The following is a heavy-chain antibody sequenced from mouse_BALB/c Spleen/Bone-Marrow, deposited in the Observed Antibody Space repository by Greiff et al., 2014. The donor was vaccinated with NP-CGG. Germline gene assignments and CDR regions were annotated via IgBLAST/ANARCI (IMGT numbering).Heavy chain of an antibody. Sequence: VQLQQSGAELVRPGTSVKISCKASGYTFTNYWLGWIKQRPGHGLEWIGDFYPGGGYTNYNEEFKGKATLTADASSSTAYMQLSSVTSEDSAVYFCARTAYFDYWGQGTTLTVSS. CDR1: GYTFTNYW. J-gene: IGHJ2*01. V-gene: IGHV1-63*02. CDR3: ARTAYFDY. CDR2: FYPGGGYT.